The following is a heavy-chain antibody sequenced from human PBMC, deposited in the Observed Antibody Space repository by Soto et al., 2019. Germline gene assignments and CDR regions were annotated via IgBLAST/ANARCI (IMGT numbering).Heavy chain of an antibody. CDR2: VYYTGST. CDR3: ARSVAVPGAHIDY. Sequence: PSETLSITCSVSGGSVSCCDLGWIRQSPVKGLEWLGYVYYTGSTNYSPSLRSRVSISVDTSKNEFSLRLSSVTAADTAVYFCARSVAVPGAHIDYWGQGTQVTVSS. V-gene: IGHV4-59*02. D-gene: IGHD6-19*01. CDR1: GGSVSCCD. J-gene: IGHJ4*02.